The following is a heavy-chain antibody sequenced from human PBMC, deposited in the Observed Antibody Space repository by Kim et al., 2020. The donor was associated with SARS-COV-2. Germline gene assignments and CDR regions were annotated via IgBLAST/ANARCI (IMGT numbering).Heavy chain of an antibody. CDR3: ARDLRGWGY. D-gene: IGHD1-26*01. CDR1: GFTFSSYE. J-gene: IGHJ4*02. CDR2: ISSSGSTI. Sequence: GGSLRLSCAASGFTFSSYEMNWVRQAPGKGLEWVSYISSSGSTIYYADSVKGRFTISRDNAKNSLYLQMNSLRADYTAVYYCARDLRGWGYWGQGTLVTVSS. V-gene: IGHV3-48*03.